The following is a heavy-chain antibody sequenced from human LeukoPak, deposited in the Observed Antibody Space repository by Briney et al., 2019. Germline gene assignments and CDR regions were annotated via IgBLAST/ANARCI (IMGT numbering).Heavy chain of an antibody. CDR1: GFTFSSYW. CDR2: MKQDGSEK. V-gene: IGHV3-7*01. D-gene: IGHD2-8*01. CDR3: ARDSAYYWWSVVGNFDY. J-gene: IGHJ4*02. Sequence: GGSLRLSFAASGFTFSSYWMSWVRQAPGKGLEWVANMKQDGSEKYYVDSVKGRFTISRDNAKNSPYLQMNSLRAEDTAVYYCARDSAYYWWSVVGNFDYWGQGTLVTVSS.